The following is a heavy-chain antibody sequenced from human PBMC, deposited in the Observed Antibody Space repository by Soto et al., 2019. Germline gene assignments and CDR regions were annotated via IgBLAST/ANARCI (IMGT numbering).Heavy chain of an antibody. D-gene: IGHD6-13*01. CDR3: ARNTAGAAGFDFDY. CDR2: ISAYNGNT. Sequence: PSVEVSCKASGYTFTSYGIIWERQDPGQGLEWMGWISAYNGNTNYAQKLQGRVTMTTDTSTSTAYMELRSLRSDDTAVYYCARNTAGAAGFDFDYWGQGTLVTVSS. V-gene: IGHV1-18*01. CDR1: GYTFTSYG. J-gene: IGHJ4*02.